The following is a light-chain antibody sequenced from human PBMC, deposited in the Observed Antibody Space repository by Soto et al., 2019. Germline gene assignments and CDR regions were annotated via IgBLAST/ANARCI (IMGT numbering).Light chain of an antibody. CDR1: SSDVGGYNY. CDR2: DVS. V-gene: IGLV2-14*01. Sequence: QSVLTQPASVSGSPGQSITISCTGTSSDVGGYNYVSWYQQHPGKAPKLMIYDVSNRPSGVSNRFSGSKSGNTASLTISGLQAEYEADYYCSSYTSSSTLEVSGTGTKVTVL. J-gene: IGLJ1*01. CDR3: SSYTSSSTLEV.